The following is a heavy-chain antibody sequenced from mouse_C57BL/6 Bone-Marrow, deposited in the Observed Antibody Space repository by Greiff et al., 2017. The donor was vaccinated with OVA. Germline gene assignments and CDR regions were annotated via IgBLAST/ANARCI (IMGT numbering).Heavy chain of an antibody. CDR3: ANPLITTVVATDYYAMDY. V-gene: IGHV1-7*01. J-gene: IGHJ4*01. CDR2: INPSSGYT. Sequence: QVQLQQSGAELAKPGASVKLSCKASGYTFTSYWMHWVKQRPGQGLEWIGYINPSSGYTKYNQKFKDKATLTADKSSSTAYMQLSSLTYEDSAVYYCANPLITTVVATDYYAMDYWGQGTSVTVSS. CDR1: GYTFTSYW. D-gene: IGHD1-1*01.